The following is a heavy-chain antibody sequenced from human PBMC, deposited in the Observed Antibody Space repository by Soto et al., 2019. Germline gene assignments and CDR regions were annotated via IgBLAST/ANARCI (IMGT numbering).Heavy chain of an antibody. Sequence: GGSLRLSCAASGFTFGSYEMNWVRQAPGKGLEWLSYISSVGDTIHYADSVKGRFTISRDNAKNSLFLHMNSLRAEDTAVYYCARCTTILRGVISSYGMDVWGQGTTVTVSS. CDR3: ARCTTILRGVISSYGMDV. V-gene: IGHV3-48*03. J-gene: IGHJ6*02. D-gene: IGHD3-10*01. CDR1: GFTFGSYE. CDR2: ISSVGDTI.